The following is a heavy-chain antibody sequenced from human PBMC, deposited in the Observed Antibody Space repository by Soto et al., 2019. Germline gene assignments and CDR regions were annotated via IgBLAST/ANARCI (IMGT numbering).Heavy chain of an antibody. CDR3: ARDYEGAPDQLYYDSSGYDNWFDP. CDR2: INPSGGST. J-gene: IGHJ5*02. D-gene: IGHD3-22*01. Sequence: GASVKVSCKASGYTFTSYYMHWVRQAPGQGLEWMGIINPSGGSTSYAQKFQGRVTMTTGTSTSTAYMELRSLRSDDTAVYYCARDYEGAPDQLYYDSSGYDNWFDPWGQGTLVTVSS. V-gene: IGHV1-46*01. CDR1: GYTFTSYY.